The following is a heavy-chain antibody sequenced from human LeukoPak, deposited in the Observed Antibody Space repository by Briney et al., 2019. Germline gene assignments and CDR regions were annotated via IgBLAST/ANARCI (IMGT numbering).Heavy chain of an antibody. CDR2: IGTAGDT. Sequence: GGSLRLSCAASGFTFSSYDMHWVRQATGKGLEWVSAIGTAGDTYYPGSVKGRFTISRENAKNSLYLQMNSLRAGDTAVYYCARSAQSGYGGNYYGMDVWGQGTTVTVSS. CDR3: ARSAQSGYGGNYYGMDV. J-gene: IGHJ6*02. V-gene: IGHV3-13*01. D-gene: IGHD5-12*01. CDR1: GFTFSSYD.